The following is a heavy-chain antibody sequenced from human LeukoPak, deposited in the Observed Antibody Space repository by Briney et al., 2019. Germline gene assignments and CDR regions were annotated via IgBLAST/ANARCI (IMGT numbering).Heavy chain of an antibody. J-gene: IGHJ3*02. CDR3: ASRTSIVVVTARTGDAFDI. Sequence: PGRSLRLSCAASGFTFDDYAMHWVRQAPGKGLEWVSGISWNSGSIGYADSVKGRFTISRDNAKNSLYLQMNSLRAEDTAVYYCASRTSIVVVTARTGDAFDIWGQGTMVTVSS. D-gene: IGHD2-21*02. CDR1: GFTFDDYA. CDR2: ISWNSGSI. V-gene: IGHV3-9*01.